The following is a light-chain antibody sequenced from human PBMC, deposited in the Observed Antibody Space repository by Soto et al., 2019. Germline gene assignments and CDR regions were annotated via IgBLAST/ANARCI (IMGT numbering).Light chain of an antibody. J-gene: IGKJ2*01. CDR1: HSLVYGDANSF. Sequence: DVVMTQSPLSLPVTLGQPASSSCRSSHSLVYGDANSFFNWFHQRPGQPPRRLIYQVSNRDSGVPDRFSGSGSATDFTLRISRVEAEDVGVYYCMQGSHWPPRYTFGQGTKLEIK. V-gene: IGKV2-30*01. CDR3: MQGSHWPPRYT. CDR2: QVS.